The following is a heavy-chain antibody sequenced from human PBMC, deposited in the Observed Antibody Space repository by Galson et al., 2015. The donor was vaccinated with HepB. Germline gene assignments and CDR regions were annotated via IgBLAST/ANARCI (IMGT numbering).Heavy chain of an antibody. J-gene: IGHJ6*02. V-gene: IGHV5-10-1*01. D-gene: IGHD6-19*01. CDR3: ARDWSSGWYYYYGMDV. CDR1: GYSFTSYW. Sequence: QSGAEVKKPGESLRISCKGSGYSFTSYWISWVRQMPGKGLEWMGRIDPSDSYTNYSPSFQGHVTISADKSISTAYLQWSSLKASDTTMYYCARDWSSGWYYYYGMDVWGQGTTVTVSS. CDR2: IDPSDSYT.